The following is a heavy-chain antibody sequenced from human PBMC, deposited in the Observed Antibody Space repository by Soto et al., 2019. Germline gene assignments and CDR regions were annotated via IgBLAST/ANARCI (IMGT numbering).Heavy chain of an antibody. CDR3: AKALSESIRYFDY. CDR1: DFTFSTCA. CDR2: ITGSGVTT. V-gene: IGHV3-23*01. D-gene: IGHD1-26*01. J-gene: IGHJ4*02. Sequence: GGSLRLSCAASDFTFSTCAMTWVRQAPGKGLEWVSLITGSGVTTYYADSVKGRFTISRDNSKNTLYLQMNSLRAEDTAVYYCAKALSESIRYFDYWGQGTLVTVSS.